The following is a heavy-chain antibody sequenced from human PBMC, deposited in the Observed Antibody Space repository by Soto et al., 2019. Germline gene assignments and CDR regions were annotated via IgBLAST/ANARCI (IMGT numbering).Heavy chain of an antibody. CDR3: SSYCTVSGSYAVDD. CDR1: GFSLSDHY. D-gene: IGHD3-16*01. V-gene: IGHV3-72*01. J-gene: IGHJ4*02. CDR2: SRNKANSYTT. Sequence: EVQLVESGGGLVQPGGSLRLSCTASGFSLSDHYVDWVRQAPGKGLEWVGRSRNKANSYTTEYAASVRGRFTISRDDSRITLDLQMDTVKSEDTAVYYCSSYCTVSGSYAVDDWGQGTVVTVSS.